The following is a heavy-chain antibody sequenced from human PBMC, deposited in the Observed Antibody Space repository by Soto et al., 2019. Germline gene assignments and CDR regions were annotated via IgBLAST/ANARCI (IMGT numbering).Heavy chain of an antibody. V-gene: IGHV4-30-2*01. CDR3: AIGVDYGDYVGNYYFDY. CDR2: IYHSGST. Sequence: QLQLQESGSGLVKPSQTLSLTCAVSGGSISSGGYSWSWIRQPPGKGLEWIGYIYHSGSTYYNPSLKSRVPISVDRSKNQFALKLRSLTAADTAVYYCAIGVDYGDYVGNYYFDYWVQGTLVTVSS. D-gene: IGHD4-17*01. CDR1: GGSISSGGYS. J-gene: IGHJ4*02.